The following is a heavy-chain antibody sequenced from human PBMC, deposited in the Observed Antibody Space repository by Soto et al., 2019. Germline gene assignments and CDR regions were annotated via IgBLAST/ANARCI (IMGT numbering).Heavy chain of an antibody. CDR3: ARDSPYGDYVDY. V-gene: IGHV4-59*01. D-gene: IGHD4-17*01. Sequence: SETLSLTCTVSGGSISSYYWSWIRQPPGKGLEWIGYIYYSGSTNYNPSLKSRVTISVDTSKNQFSLKLSSVTAADTAVYYCARDSPYGDYVDYWGQGTLVTVSS. CDR1: GGSISSYY. CDR2: IYYSGST. J-gene: IGHJ4*02.